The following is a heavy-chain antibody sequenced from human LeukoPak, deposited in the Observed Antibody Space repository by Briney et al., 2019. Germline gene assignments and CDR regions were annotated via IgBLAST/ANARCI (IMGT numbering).Heavy chain of an antibody. V-gene: IGHV1-46*01. CDR2: INPSGGST. D-gene: IGHD7-27*01. Sequence: ASVKVSCKASGYTFTSYYMHWVRQAPGQGLEWMGIINPSGGSTSYAQKFQGRVTMTRDTSTSTVYMELNSLRAEDTAVYYCARVNWDLYYFDYWGQGTLVTVS. CDR3: ARVNWDLYYFDY. CDR1: GYTFTSYY. J-gene: IGHJ4*02.